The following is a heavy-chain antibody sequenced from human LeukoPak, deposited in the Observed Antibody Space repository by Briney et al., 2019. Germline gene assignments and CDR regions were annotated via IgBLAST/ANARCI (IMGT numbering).Heavy chain of an antibody. CDR1: GFIFGDYA. CDR3: TRGGPNYYYDSSGRLFDY. J-gene: IGHJ4*02. CDR2: IRSKAYDGTT. V-gene: IGHV3-49*03. Sequence: GGSLRLSCTASGFIFGDYAMSWFRQAPGKGLEWVGFIRSKAYDGTTEYAASVKGRFTISRDDSKSIAYLQMNSLKTEDTAVYYCTRGGPNYYYDSSGRLFDYWGQGTLVTVSS. D-gene: IGHD3-22*01.